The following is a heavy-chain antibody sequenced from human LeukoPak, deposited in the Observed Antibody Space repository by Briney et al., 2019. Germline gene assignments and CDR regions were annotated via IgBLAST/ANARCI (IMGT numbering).Heavy chain of an antibody. J-gene: IGHJ4*02. V-gene: IGHV3-21*01. CDR2: IGRSSSDL. CDR1: GFTFSSST. CDR3: VRGDSRDY. D-gene: IGHD6-13*01. Sequence: KPGGSLRLSCAASGFTFSSSTMNWVRQAPGKGLEWVSSIGRSSSDLYYADSVRGRFTISRDNGKNSLFLQMNSLRAEDTSVYYCVRGDSRDYWGQGNLVTVSS.